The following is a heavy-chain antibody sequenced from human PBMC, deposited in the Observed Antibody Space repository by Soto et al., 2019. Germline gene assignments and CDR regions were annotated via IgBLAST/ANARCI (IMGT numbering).Heavy chain of an antibody. CDR2: INPNSGST. CDR1: GHTFTSYG. D-gene: IGHD6-13*01. Sequence: ASVKVSCKASGHTFTSYGISWVRQAPGQGLEWMGWINPNSGSTDYAQSVKGRFTITRDTSKNTVYLEMNSLRTEDTAVYYCAKVGGAYIAAAGYFDYSGQGTLVTVPS. CDR3: AKVGGAYIAAAGYFDY. V-gene: IGHV1-18*04. J-gene: IGHJ4*02.